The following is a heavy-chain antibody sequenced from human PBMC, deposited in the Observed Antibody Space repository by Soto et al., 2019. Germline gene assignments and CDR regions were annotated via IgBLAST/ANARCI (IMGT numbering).Heavy chain of an antibody. D-gene: IGHD2-15*01. CDR2: IYYSGST. V-gene: IGHV4-39*01. CDR3: ARHVWSAYCSGGSCYYDYGDYGGLIYSFDY. CDR1: GGSISSSSYY. Sequence: PSETLSLTCTVSGGSISSSSYYWGWIRQPPGKGLEWIGSIYYSGSTYYNPSLKSRVTISVDTSKNQFSLKLSSVTAADTAVYYCARHVWSAYCSGGSCYYDYGDYGGLIYSFDYWGQGTLVTAPQ. J-gene: IGHJ4*02.